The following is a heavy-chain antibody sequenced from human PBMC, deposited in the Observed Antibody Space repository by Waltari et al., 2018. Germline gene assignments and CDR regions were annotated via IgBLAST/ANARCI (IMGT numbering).Heavy chain of an antibody. CDR1: GGPFPRGH. CDR3: ARHPDSGNYYRGFEF. D-gene: IGHD3-10*01. CDR2: LIPMFGKP. Sequence: ELVQSGPEVKKPGSSVKVSCKASGGPFPRGHVSWVRQAPGQGLEWMGGLIPMFGKPDYAQKFQGRVKISADESTSTDYMELSSLRSEDTAIYYCARHPDSGNYYRGFEFWGQGTLVSVSS. V-gene: IGHV1-69*01. J-gene: IGHJ4*02.